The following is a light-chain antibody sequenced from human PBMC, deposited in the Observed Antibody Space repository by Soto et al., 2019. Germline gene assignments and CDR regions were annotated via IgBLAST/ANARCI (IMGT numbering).Light chain of an antibody. CDR3: QQYKSFSHT. CDR2: KTS. Sequence: DIQMTQSPSTLSASVGDRVTITCRASQSINNWLAWYQQKPGKAPKLLIYKTSDLESGVPSRFSGSGSGTEFSLTISSLQPDDFATYYCQQYKSFSHTFGGGTKVDIK. J-gene: IGKJ4*01. V-gene: IGKV1-5*03. CDR1: QSINNW.